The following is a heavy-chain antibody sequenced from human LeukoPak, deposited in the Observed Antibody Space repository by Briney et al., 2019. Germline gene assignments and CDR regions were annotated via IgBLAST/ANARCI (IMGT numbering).Heavy chain of an antibody. CDR2: IIPIFGTA. CDR1: GGTFSSYA. D-gene: IGHD6-19*01. CDR3: AKLATRRQWLAYYFDY. V-gene: IGHV1-69*13. J-gene: IGHJ4*02. Sequence: SVKVSCKASGGTFSSYAISWVRQAPGQGLEWMGGIIPIFGTANYAQKFQGRVTITADESTSTAYMELSSLRSEDTAVYYCAKLATRRQWLAYYFDYWGQGTLVTVSS.